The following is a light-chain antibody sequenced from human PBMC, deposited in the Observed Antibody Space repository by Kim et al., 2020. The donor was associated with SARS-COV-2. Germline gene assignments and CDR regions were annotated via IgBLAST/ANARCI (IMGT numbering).Light chain of an antibody. CDR1: SSDVGAYNR. V-gene: IGLV2-14*03. CDR2: DVS. J-gene: IGLJ2*01. CDR3: SSLTSGSTSVV. Sequence: HSITISCTGTSSDVGAYNRVSWYQQHPGKAPKLMIFDVSDRPSGVSNRFSGSKSDNTASLTISGLQAEDEADYFCSSLTSGSTSVVFGGGTQLTVL.